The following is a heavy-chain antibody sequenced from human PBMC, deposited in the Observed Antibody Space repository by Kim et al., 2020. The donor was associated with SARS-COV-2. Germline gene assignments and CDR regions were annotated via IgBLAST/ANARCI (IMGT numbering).Heavy chain of an antibody. Sequence: HHNPSLKSRVSISVDRSNNQFSLKLTSVTAADAALYYCARGPYNDDFDFWGQGILVTVSS. J-gene: IGHJ4*02. CDR3: ARGPYNDDFDF. D-gene: IGHD1-1*01. V-gene: IGHV4-30-2*01.